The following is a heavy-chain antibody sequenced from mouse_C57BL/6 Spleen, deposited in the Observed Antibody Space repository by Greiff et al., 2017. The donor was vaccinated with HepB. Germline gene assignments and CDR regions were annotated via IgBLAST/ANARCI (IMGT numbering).Heavy chain of an antibody. CDR3: ARHRTGFAY. CDR1: GFTFSDYG. J-gene: IGHJ3*01. CDR2: ISNLAYSI. V-gene: IGHV5-15*04. Sequence: EVMLVESGGGLVQPGGSLKLSCAASGFTFSDYGMAWVRQAPRKGPEWVAFISNLAYSIYYADTVTGRFTISRENAKNTLYLEMSSLRSEDTAMYYCARHRTGFAYWGQGTLVTVSA.